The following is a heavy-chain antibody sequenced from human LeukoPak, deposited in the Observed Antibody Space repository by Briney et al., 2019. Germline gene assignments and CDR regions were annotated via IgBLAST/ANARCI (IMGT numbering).Heavy chain of an antibody. CDR3: ASTQRGDYFDY. Sequence: GGSLRLSCAASGFTASSNYMSWVRQAPGKGLEWVSVIYSGGSTYYADSVKGRFTISRDNSKNMLYLQMNSLRAEDTAVYYCASTQRGDYFDYWGQGTLVTVSS. D-gene: IGHD2-15*01. CDR1: GFTASSNY. V-gene: IGHV3-66*01. CDR2: IYSGGST. J-gene: IGHJ4*02.